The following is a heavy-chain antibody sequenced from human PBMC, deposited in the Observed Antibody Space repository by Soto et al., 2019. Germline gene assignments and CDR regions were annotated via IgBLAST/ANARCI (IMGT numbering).Heavy chain of an antibody. J-gene: IGHJ3*02. CDR3: ARDVVVVIAITPDAFDI. CDR2: ISAYNGNT. V-gene: IGHV1-18*01. CDR1: GYTFTSYG. Sequence: ASVKVSCKASGYTFTSYGISWARQAPGQGFEWMGWISAYNGNTNYAQKLQGRVTMTTDTSTSTAYMELRSLRSDDTAVYYCARDVVVVIAITPDAFDIWGQGTMVTVSS. D-gene: IGHD2-21*01.